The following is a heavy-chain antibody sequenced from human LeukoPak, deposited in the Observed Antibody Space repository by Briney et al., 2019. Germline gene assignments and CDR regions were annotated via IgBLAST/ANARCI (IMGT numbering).Heavy chain of an antibody. Sequence: GGSLRLSCAASGFTCSDHYMDWVRQAPGKGMEWVAVISYDGSNKYYADSVKGRFTISRDNSKNTLYLQMNSLRAEDTAVYYCARDSDNVPVAGTLYYYYGMDVWGQGTTVTVSS. CDR1: GFTCSDHY. D-gene: IGHD6-19*01. CDR2: ISYDGSNK. J-gene: IGHJ6*02. V-gene: IGHV3-30-3*01. CDR3: ARDSDNVPVAGTLYYYYGMDV.